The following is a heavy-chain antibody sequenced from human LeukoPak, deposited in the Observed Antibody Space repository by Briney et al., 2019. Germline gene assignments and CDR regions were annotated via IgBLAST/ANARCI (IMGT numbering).Heavy chain of an antibody. CDR3: ARVGHMAAAGTYDY. V-gene: IGHV4-59*08. J-gene: IGHJ4*02. CDR2: IYYSGST. D-gene: IGHD6-13*01. CDR1: GGSISSYY. Sequence: SETLSLTCTVSGGSISSYYWSWIRQPPGKELGWIGYIYYSGSTNYNPSLKSRVTISVDTSKNQFSLKLSSVTAADTAVYYCARVGHMAAAGTYDYWGQGTLVTVSS.